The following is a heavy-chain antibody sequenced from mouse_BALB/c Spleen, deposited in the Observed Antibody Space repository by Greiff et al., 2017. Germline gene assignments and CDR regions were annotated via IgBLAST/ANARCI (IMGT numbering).Heavy chain of an antibody. CDR2: IRLKSNNYAT. CDR1: GFTFSNYW. Sequence: EVQLVESGGGLVQPGGSMKLSCVASGFTFSNYWMNWVRQSPEKGLEWVAEIRLKSNNYATHYAESVKGRFTISRDDSKSSVYLQMNNLRAEDTGIYYCTRLWILGAMDYWGQGTSVTVSS. V-gene: IGHV6-6*02. D-gene: IGHD2-2*01. CDR3: TRLWILGAMDY. J-gene: IGHJ4*01.